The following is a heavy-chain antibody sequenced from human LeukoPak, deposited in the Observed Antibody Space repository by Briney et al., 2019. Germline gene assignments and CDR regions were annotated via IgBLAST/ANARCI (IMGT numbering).Heavy chain of an antibody. CDR3: ARDLVTVTKGFDI. J-gene: IGHJ3*02. CDR2: IYYSVST. CDR1: GGSISSSSYY. Sequence: SETLSLTCTVSGGSISSSSYYWGWIRQPPGKGLEWIGSIYYSVSTYYNPSLKSRVTISVDTSKNQFSLKLSSVTAADTAVYYCARDLVTVTKGFDIWGQGTMVSVSS. V-gene: IGHV4-39*07. D-gene: IGHD4-17*01.